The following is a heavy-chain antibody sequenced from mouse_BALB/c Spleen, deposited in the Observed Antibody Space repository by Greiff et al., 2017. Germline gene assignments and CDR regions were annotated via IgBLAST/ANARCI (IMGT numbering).Heavy chain of an antibody. CDR3: ARFPMVTTYYAMDY. Sequence: DVMLVESGGGLVKPGGSLKLSCAASGFAFSSYDMSWVRQTPEKRLEWVAYISSGGGSTYYPDTVKGRFTISRDNAKNTLYLQMSSLKSEDTAMYYCARFPMVTTYYAMDYWGQGTSVTVSS. CDR2: ISSGGGST. J-gene: IGHJ4*01. D-gene: IGHD2-1*01. V-gene: IGHV5-12-1*01. CDR1: GFAFSSYD.